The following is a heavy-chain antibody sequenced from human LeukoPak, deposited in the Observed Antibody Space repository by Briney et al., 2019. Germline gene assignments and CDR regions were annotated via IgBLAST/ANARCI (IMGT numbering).Heavy chain of an antibody. CDR3: ARARIAAAGDY. V-gene: IGHV3-21*01. CDR2: ISSSSSYI. D-gene: IGHD6-13*01. CDR1: GFTFSSYS. Sequence: GGSLRLTCAASGFTFSSYSMNWVRQAPGKGLEWVSSISSSSSYIYYADSVKGRFTISRDNAKNSLYLQMNSLRAEDTAVYYCARARIAAAGDYWGQGTLVTVSP. J-gene: IGHJ4*02.